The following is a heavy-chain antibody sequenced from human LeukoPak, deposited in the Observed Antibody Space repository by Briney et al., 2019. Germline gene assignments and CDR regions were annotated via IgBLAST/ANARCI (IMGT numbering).Heavy chain of an antibody. V-gene: IGHV3-9*01. Sequence: PGRSLRLSCAASGFTFDDYAMHWVRHAPGKGLEWVSGISWNSGSIGYADSVKGRFTISRDNAKNSLYLQLNSLRAEDTAVYYCARGFDSRFFDYWGQGTVVTVSS. D-gene: IGHD3-22*01. CDR1: GFTFDDYA. CDR3: ARGFDSRFFDY. CDR2: ISWNSGSI. J-gene: IGHJ4*02.